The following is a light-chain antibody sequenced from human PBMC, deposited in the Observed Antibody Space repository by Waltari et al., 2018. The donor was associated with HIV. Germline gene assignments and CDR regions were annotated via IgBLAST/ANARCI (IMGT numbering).Light chain of an antibody. CDR3: AAWDDNLNGL. J-gene: IGLJ2*01. CDR2: YNN. CDR1: RSNIGTTV. V-gene: IGLV1-44*01. Sequence: QSVLTQPPSASGTPGQRVTISCSGRRSNIGTTVVNWYQELPGSAPNLLISYNNQRPSGVPDRFSGSKSGTSASLAISGLQSEDEADYYCAAWDDNLNGLFGGGTKLTVL.